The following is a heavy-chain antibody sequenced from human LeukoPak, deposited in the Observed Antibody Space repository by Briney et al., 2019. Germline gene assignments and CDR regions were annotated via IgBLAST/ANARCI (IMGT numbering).Heavy chain of an antibody. CDR2: ISAYNGNT. CDR3: ARGDIVGATTDY. J-gene: IGHJ4*02. D-gene: IGHD1-26*01. V-gene: IGHV1-18*01. CDR1: GYTFTYYV. Sequence: ASVKVSCKTSGYTFTYYVISWVRQAPGQGLEWMGWISAYNGNTNYAQKLQGRVTMTTDTSTSTAYMELRSLRSEDTAVYYCARGDIVGATTDYWGQGTLVTVSS.